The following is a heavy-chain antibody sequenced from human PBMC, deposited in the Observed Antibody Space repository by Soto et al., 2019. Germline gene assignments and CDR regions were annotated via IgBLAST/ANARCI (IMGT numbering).Heavy chain of an antibody. J-gene: IGHJ4*02. V-gene: IGHV3-53*04. D-gene: IGHD6-6*01. CDR2: IYSGGST. CDR3: ARLSPRYSSSPGFDY. Sequence: EVQLVESGGGLVQPGGSLRLSCAASGFTVSSNYMSWVRQAPGKGLEWVSFIYSGGSTYYADSVKGRFTISRHNSKNTLYLQMNSLRAEDTAVYYCARLSPRYSSSPGFDYWGQGTLVTVSS. CDR1: GFTVSSNY.